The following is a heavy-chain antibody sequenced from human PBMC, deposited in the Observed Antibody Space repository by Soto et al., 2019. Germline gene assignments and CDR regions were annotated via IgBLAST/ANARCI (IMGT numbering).Heavy chain of an antibody. Sequence: GASVKVSCKASGYTFTSYDINWVRQATGQGLEWMGWMNPNSGKADYAQKFQGRVTMTRNTSISTAYMELSSLRSEDTAVYYCAREGIAVAGRRYYYYYGMDVWGQGTTVTVSS. V-gene: IGHV1-8*01. CDR1: GYTFTSYD. CDR3: AREGIAVAGRRYYYYYGMDV. J-gene: IGHJ6*02. D-gene: IGHD6-19*01. CDR2: MNPNSGKA.